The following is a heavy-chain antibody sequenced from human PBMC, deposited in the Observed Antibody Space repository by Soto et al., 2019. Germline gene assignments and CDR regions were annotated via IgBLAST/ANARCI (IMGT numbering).Heavy chain of an antibody. CDR3: ARSEEEVSGAAGYYYYYYMDV. J-gene: IGHJ6*03. CDR2: ISSSSSYI. CDR1: GFTFSSYS. V-gene: IGHV3-21*01. D-gene: IGHD6-13*01. Sequence: GGSLRLSCAASGFTFSSYSMNWVRQAPGKGLEWVSSISSSSSYIYYADSVKGRFTISRDNAKNSLYLQMNSLRAEDTAVYYCARSEEEVSGAAGYYYYYYMDVWGKGTTVTVSS.